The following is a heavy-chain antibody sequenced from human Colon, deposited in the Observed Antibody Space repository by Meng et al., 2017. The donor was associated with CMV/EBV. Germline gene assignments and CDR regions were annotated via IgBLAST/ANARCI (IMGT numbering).Heavy chain of an antibody. CDR1: GLTFSDAW. Sequence: EVQLVESXXDLVKXGGSLRLSGVVPGLTFSDAWMSWIRQAPGKRPEWVGRIKGKNNGGTTDYAASVKGRFSISRDDSRNTLYLQMNSLKSEDTAVYYCSNSGAYYDGGLYNYVDHWGQGALVTVSS. V-gene: IGHV3-15*01. J-gene: IGHJ4*02. CDR3: SNSGAYYDGGLYNYVDH. D-gene: IGHD3-22*01. CDR2: IKGKNNGGTT.